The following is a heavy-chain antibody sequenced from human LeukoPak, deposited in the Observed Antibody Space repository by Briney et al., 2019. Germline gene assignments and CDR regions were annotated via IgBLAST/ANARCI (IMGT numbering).Heavy chain of an antibody. Sequence: GGSLRLSCATSGFSFSSYAMSWVRKAPGKGLEWVSAMSSSDDGRYYAASVRGRFTISRDTSRSTLYLQMNSLRAEDAAVYYCAKAPVTSCRGAFCYPFDYWGQGTLVTVSS. CDR1: GFSFSSYA. D-gene: IGHD2-15*01. J-gene: IGHJ4*02. CDR2: MSSSDDGR. CDR3: AKAPVTSCRGAFCYPFDY. V-gene: IGHV3-23*01.